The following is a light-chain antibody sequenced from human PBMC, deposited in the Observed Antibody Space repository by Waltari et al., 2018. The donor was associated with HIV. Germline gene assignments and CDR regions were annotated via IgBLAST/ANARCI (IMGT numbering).Light chain of an antibody. Sequence: QSALTQPRSVSGSPGQSVTISCTCTASDIGYFDYVSWYQQDPGTAPKAIIYEVFQRPSGVPDRFTASKSGSTASLTISGLQDEDEADYYCCSYAGTYTYVFGSGTTVTVL. CDR1: ASDIGYFDY. V-gene: IGLV2-11*01. CDR2: EVF. CDR3: CSYAGTYTYV. J-gene: IGLJ1*01.